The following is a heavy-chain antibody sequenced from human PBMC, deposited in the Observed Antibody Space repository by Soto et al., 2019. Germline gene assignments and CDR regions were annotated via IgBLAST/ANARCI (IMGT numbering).Heavy chain of an antibody. CDR1: GYTFTRYT. CDR3: ARGIATGQLDP. Sequence: ASVKVSCKASGYTFTRYTMNWVRQAPGQGLAGMGWINPDNGNTKASQKCQDRVIITRDTSASTAYMDRSSLRSEDMAVYYCARGIATGQLDPWGQGTLVTVSS. V-gene: IGHV1-3*01. CDR2: INPDNGNT. J-gene: IGHJ5*02. D-gene: IGHD2-15*01.